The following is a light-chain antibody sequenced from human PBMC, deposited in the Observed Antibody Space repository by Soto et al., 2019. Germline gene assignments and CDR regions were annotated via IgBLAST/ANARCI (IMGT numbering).Light chain of an antibody. CDR2: DAA. Sequence: ENVFSQCPATLSLSPGESASLSCRDSQTLSSYLAWYQQKPGQAPRLLIYDAANRATGIPGRFSGSGSWTDFTLAISSLEPEDLAVYYCQQRSNWPWTFGQGTKVDIK. CDR3: QQRSNWPWT. V-gene: IGKV3-11*01. J-gene: IGKJ1*01. CDR1: QTLSSY.